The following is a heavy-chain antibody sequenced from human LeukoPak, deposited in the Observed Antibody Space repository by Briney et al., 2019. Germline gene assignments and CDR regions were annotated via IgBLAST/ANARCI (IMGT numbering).Heavy chain of an antibody. V-gene: IGHV4-39*01. CDR1: GGSIGSANYH. CDR3: ARSDVGATTV. Sequence: PSETLSLTCTVSGGSIGSANYHWGWIRQPPGKGLEWIGTIYYTGGTYYSPSLKSRLTISIDTSKNQFSLKLNSVTAADTAVYYCARSDVGATTVWGQGTLVTVSS. J-gene: IGHJ4*02. D-gene: IGHD1-26*01. CDR2: IYYTGGT.